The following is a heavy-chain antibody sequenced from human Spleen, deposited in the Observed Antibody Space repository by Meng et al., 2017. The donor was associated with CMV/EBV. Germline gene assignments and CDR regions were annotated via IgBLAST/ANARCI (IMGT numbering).Heavy chain of an antibody. D-gene: IGHD2-2*01. CDR3: ARSPGYCSSTSCLSTY. CDR1: GFTFSSYS. V-gene: IGHV3-21*01. CDR2: ISSSSSYI. J-gene: IGHJ4*02. Sequence: GGSLRLSCAASGFTFSSYSMNWVRQAPGKGLEWVSSISSSSSYIYDADSVKGRFIIARDNAKNSLYLQMSSLRAEDTAVYYCARSPGYCSSTSCLSTYWGQGTLVTVSS.